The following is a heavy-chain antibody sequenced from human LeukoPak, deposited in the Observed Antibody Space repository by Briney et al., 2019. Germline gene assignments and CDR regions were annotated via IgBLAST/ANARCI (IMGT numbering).Heavy chain of an antibody. D-gene: IGHD4-17*01. CDR3: ARELQEDGDYYFDY. CDR1: GGCISSYY. V-gene: IGHV4-4*07. CDR2: IYTSGST. J-gene: IGHJ4*02. Sequence: PSETLSLTCTVSGGCISSYYWSWIRQSAGKGLEWIGRIYTSGSTNYNPSLKSRVTMSVDTSKNQFSLKLSSVTAADTAVYYCARELQEDGDYYFDYWGQGTLVTVSS.